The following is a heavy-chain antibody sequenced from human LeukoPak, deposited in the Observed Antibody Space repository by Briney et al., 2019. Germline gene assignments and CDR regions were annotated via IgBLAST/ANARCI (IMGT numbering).Heavy chain of an antibody. J-gene: IGHJ5*02. Sequence: PAETLSLTCTVSGVSISSSSDYWGWIRQPPGKGLGWIGSIYYSGSTYYNPSLKSRVTISVDTSKNQFSLKLSSVTAADAAVYDCACTGLTAAAFAEGWFDPGGQATLLTVPS. V-gene: IGHV4-39*07. CDR2: IYYSGST. CDR1: GVSISSSSDY. D-gene: IGHD6-13*01. CDR3: ACTGLTAAAFAEGWFDP.